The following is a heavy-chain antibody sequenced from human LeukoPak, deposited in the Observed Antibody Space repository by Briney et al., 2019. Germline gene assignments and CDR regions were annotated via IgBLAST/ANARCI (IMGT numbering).Heavy chain of an antibody. CDR1: GGTFSSYA. J-gene: IGHJ4*02. D-gene: IGHD5-24*01. V-gene: IGHV1-69*13. Sequence: TSVKVSCEASGGTFSSYAISWVRQAPGQGLEWMGGIIPIFGTANYAQKFQGRVTITADESTSTAYMELSSLRSEDTAVYYCARVIEMATITGDQNYFDYWGQGTLVTVSS. CDR3: ARVIEMATITGDQNYFDY. CDR2: IIPIFGTA.